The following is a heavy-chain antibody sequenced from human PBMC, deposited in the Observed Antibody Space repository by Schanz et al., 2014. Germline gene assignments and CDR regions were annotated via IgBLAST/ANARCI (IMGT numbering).Heavy chain of an antibody. D-gene: IGHD4-17*01. CDR2: IYYRGNT. Sequence: QVQLQESGPGLVKPSETLSLTCTVSGGSISSYYWSWIRQPPGKGLEWIGFIYYRGNTNYNPSLPRRVPMSLDTPKTHFSRKLSSVTAADTAVYYCARRIWDGDYYYFDYWGQGTLVTVSS. CDR3: ARRIWDGDYYYFDY. J-gene: IGHJ4*02. V-gene: IGHV4-59*08. CDR1: GGSISSYY.